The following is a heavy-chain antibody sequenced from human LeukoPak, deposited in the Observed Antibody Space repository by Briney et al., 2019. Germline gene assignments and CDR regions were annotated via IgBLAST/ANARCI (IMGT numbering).Heavy chain of an antibody. CDR3: ARVGNLDAFDI. Sequence: SETLSLTCAVYGGSFSGYYWSWLRQPPGKGLEWIEEINHSGSTNYNPSLKSRVTISVDTSKNQFSLKLSSVTAADTAVYYCARVGNLDAFDIWGQGTMVTVSS. J-gene: IGHJ3*02. CDR2: INHSGST. D-gene: IGHD4-23*01. V-gene: IGHV4-34*01. CDR1: GGSFSGYY.